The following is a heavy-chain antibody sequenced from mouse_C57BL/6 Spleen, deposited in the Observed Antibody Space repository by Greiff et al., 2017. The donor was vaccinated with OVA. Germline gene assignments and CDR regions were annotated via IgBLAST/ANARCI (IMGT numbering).Heavy chain of an antibody. V-gene: IGHV14-4*01. CDR3: TTRYYYGPYYFDY. J-gene: IGHJ2*01. D-gene: IGHD1-1*01. CDR1: GFNIKDDY. Sequence: EVQLQQSGAELVRPGASVKLSCTASGFNIKDDYMHWVKQRPEQGLEWIGWIDPENGDTEYASKFQGKATITADTSSNTAYLQLSSLTSEDTAVYYCTTRYYYGPYYFDYWGQGTTLTVSS. CDR2: IDPENGDT.